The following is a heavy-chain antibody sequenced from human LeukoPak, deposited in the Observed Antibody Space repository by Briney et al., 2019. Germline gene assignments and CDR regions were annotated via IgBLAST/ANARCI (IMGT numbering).Heavy chain of an antibody. V-gene: IGHV4-59*08. CDR3: ARRIAAAGLDAFDI. J-gene: IGHJ3*02. CDR2: IYYSRST. D-gene: IGHD6-13*01. Sequence: SETLSLTCTVSGGSISSYYWSWIRQPPGKGLEWIGYIYYSRSTNYNPSLKSRVTISVDTSKNQFSLKLSSVTAADTAVYYCARRIAAAGLDAFDIWGQGTMVTVSS. CDR1: GGSISSYY.